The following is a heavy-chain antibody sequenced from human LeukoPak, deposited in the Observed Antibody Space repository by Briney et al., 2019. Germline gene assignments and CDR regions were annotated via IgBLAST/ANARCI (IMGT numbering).Heavy chain of an antibody. CDR2: TYYRSKWYN. Sequence: SQTLSLTYAISGDSVSSNSAAWSWIRQSPSRGLEWLGRTYYRSKWYNDYAVSVKSRITINPDTSKNQFSLQLNSVTPEDTAVYYCARVAMATGGLDYWGQGTLVTVSS. V-gene: IGHV6-1*01. CDR3: ARVAMATGGLDY. J-gene: IGHJ4*02. D-gene: IGHD5-18*01. CDR1: GDSVSSNSAA.